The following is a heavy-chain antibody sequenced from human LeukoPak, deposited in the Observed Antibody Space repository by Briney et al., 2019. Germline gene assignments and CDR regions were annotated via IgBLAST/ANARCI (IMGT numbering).Heavy chain of an antibody. V-gene: IGHV3-30-3*01. CDR2: VSYDGINK. CDR3: ARDSGLRFVDWLFVY. J-gene: IGHJ4*02. Sequence: HPGRSLRLSCAASGFTYSNYAMHGVRQAPGKGLEWVAVVSYDGINKYYADSVKGRFTISRDNSKNTLYLQMNSLRAEDTAVYYCARDSGLRFVDWLFVYWGQGTLVTVSS. D-gene: IGHD3-9*01. CDR1: GFTYSNYA.